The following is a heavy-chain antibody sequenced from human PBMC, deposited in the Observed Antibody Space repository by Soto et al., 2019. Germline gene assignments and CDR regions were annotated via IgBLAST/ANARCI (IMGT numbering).Heavy chain of an antibody. CDR1: GYSFTSYW. V-gene: IGHV5-10-1*01. Sequence: GESLKISCKGSGYSFTSYWISWVRQMPGKGLEWMGRIDPSDSYTNYSPSFQGHVTISADTSISTAYLQWSSLKASDTAMYYCAKHVTLELPHYWGQGTLVTVSS. CDR3: AKHVTLELPHY. D-gene: IGHD1-7*01. CDR2: IDPSDSYT. J-gene: IGHJ4*02.